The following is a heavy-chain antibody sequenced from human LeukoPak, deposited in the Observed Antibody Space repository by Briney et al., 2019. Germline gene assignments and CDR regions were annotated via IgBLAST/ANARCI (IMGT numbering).Heavy chain of an antibody. CDR2: ISSSGSTI. CDR3: ARDGGRTYYDILTGYPDAFDI. D-gene: IGHD3-9*01. V-gene: IGHV3-48*04. Sequence: GGSLRLSCAASGFTFSSYSMNWVRQAPGKGLEWVSYISSSGSTIYYADSVKGRFTISRDNAKNSLYLQMNSLRAEDTAVYYCARDGGRTYYDILTGYPDAFDIWGQGTMVTVSS. CDR1: GFTFSSYS. J-gene: IGHJ3*02.